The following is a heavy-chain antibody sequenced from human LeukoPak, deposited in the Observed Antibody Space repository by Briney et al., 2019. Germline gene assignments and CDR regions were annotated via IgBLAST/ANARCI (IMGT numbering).Heavy chain of an antibody. Sequence: GGSLGLSCAASGFTFSSYWMSWVRQAPGKGLEWVANIKQDGSEKYYVDSVKGRFTISRDNAKNSLYLQMNSLRAEDTAVYYCASPLLDYYDSSGYYSQIDYWGRGTLVTVSS. CDR3: ASPLLDYYDSSGYYSQIDY. CDR1: GFTFSSYW. D-gene: IGHD3-22*01. CDR2: IKQDGSEK. J-gene: IGHJ4*02. V-gene: IGHV3-7*01.